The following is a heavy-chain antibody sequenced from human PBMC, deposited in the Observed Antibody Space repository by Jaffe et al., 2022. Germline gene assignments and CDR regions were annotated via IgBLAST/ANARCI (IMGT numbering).Heavy chain of an antibody. D-gene: IGHD4-17*01. CDR3: ARRPMRDYMISDAFDI. CDR2: ISNSGNTI. CDR1: GFTFSDFY. V-gene: IGHV3-11*01. J-gene: IGHJ3*02. Sequence: QVQLVESGGGLVMPGGSLRLSCAASGFTFSDFYMTWIRQAPGKGLEWISYISNSGNTIYYADSVKGRFTISRDNGKNSLHLQMNSLRAEDTAVYYCARRPMRDYMISDAFDIWGQGTLVTVSS.